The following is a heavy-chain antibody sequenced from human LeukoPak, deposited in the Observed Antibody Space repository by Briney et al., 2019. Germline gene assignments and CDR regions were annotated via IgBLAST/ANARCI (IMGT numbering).Heavy chain of an antibody. CDR3: ARGVLLWFGEFGNSQRRFDP. CDR2: INHSGST. CDR1: GGSFSGYY. Sequence: PSETLSLTCAVYGGSFSGYYWSGIRQPPGKGLEWIGEINHSGSTNYNPPLKSRVTISVDTSKNQFSLKLSAVSAADTAVYYCARGVLLWFGEFGNSQRRFDPWGQGTLVTVSS. J-gene: IGHJ5*02. D-gene: IGHD3-10*01. V-gene: IGHV4-34*01.